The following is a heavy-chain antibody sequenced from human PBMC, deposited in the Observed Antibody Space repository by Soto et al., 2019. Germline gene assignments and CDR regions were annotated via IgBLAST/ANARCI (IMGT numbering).Heavy chain of an antibody. Sequence: PSETLSLTCTVFGGSISSYYWSWIRQPPGKGLEWIGYIYYSGSTNYNPSLKSRVTISVDTSKNQFSLKLSSVTAADTAVYYCARDQLYGDYAGGLYYYYGMDVWGQGTTVTVSS. V-gene: IGHV4-59*01. D-gene: IGHD4-17*01. CDR1: GGSISSYY. CDR3: ARDQLYGDYAGGLYYYYGMDV. J-gene: IGHJ6*02. CDR2: IYYSGST.